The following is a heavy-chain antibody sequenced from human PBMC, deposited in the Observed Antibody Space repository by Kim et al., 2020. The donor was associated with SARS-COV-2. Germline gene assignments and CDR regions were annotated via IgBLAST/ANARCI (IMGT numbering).Heavy chain of an antibody. Sequence: SETLSLTCTVSGGSISSYYWSWIWQPPGKGLEWIGYIYYSGSTNYNPSLKSRVTISVDTSKNQFSLKLSSVTAADTAVYYCARNRIVGATWGNWFDPWGQGTLVTVSS. J-gene: IGHJ5*02. CDR1: GGSISSYY. V-gene: IGHV4-59*13. D-gene: IGHD1-26*01. CDR2: IYYSGST. CDR3: ARNRIVGATWGNWFDP.